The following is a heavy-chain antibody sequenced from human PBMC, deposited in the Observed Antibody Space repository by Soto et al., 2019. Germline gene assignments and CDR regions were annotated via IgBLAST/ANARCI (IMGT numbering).Heavy chain of an antibody. CDR2: INAGNGNT. D-gene: IGHD6-19*01. V-gene: IGHV1-3*01. CDR3: ASEGAGYSSGWYYFDY. J-gene: IGHJ4*02. Sequence: QVQLVQSGAEVKKPGASVKVSCKASGYTFTSYAMHWVRQAPGQRLEWMGWINAGNGNTKYSQKFQGRVTITRDTSASTAYMELSSLRSEDMAVYYCASEGAGYSSGWYYFDYWGQGTLVTVSS. CDR1: GYTFTSYA.